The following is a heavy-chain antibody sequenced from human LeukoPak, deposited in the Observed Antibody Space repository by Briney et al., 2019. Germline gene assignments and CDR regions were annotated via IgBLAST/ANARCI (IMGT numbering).Heavy chain of an antibody. V-gene: IGHV3-11*03. CDR1: GFTFSDYY. CDR2: ISSSNSYT. D-gene: IGHD3-22*01. CDR3: ASLTYYFDSNGYYPGYFQH. Sequence: PGGSLRLSCAASGFTFSDYYMSWIRQAPGKGLEWVSYISSSNSYTNYADSVKGRFYADSVKGRFTISRDNAKNSLYLQMNSLRAEDTAVYYCASLTYYFDSNGYYPGYFQHWGQGTLVKVSS. J-gene: IGHJ1*01.